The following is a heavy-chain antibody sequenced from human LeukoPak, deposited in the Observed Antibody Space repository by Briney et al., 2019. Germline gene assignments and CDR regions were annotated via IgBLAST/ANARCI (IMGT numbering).Heavy chain of an antibody. V-gene: IGHV4-39*07. CDR1: GGSISGNYY. D-gene: IGHD1-26*01. J-gene: IGHJ4*02. Sequence: SETLSLTCTVSGGSISGNYYWSWIRQPPGKGLEWIGSLYYTGSTYYNLSLKSRVTISVDTSKNQFSLNLSSVTAADTAVYYCARSQMKWVWGQGTLVTVSS. CDR3: ARSQMKWV. CDR2: LYYTGST.